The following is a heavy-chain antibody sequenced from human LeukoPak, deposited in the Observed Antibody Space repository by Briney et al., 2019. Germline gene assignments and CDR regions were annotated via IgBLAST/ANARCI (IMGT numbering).Heavy chain of an antibody. CDR2: INHSGST. V-gene: IGHV4-34*01. CDR3: ARFVRHCSSTSCYYYYGMDA. Sequence: PSETLSLTCAVYGGSFSGYYWSWLRQPPGKGLEWSGEINHSGSTNYNPSLKSLVTISVDTSKNQFSLKLSSVTAADTAVYYCARFVRHCSSTSCYYYYGMDAWGKGTTVTVSS. D-gene: IGHD2-2*01. CDR1: GGSFSGYY. J-gene: IGHJ6*04.